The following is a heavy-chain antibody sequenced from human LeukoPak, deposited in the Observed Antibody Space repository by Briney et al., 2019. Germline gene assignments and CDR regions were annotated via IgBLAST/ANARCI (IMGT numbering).Heavy chain of an antibody. V-gene: IGHV3-21*01. CDR3: AREGFSFYY. CDR1: VFTFSSYS. CDR2: ISGTGTYI. Sequence: GGSLRLSCAASVFTFSSYSMNWVRQAPGKGLEWVSSISGTGTYIYYADSVKGRFTISRDNAKNSLYLQMNSLRVEDTAVYYCAREGFSFYYWVQGTLVTISS. J-gene: IGHJ4*02.